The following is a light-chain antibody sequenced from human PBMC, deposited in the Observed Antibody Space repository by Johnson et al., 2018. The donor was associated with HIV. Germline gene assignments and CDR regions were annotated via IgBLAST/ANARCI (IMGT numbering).Light chain of an antibody. J-gene: IGLJ1*01. CDR1: SSNIGNNY. V-gene: IGLV1-51*01. CDR2: DNN. Sequence: QAVLTQPPSVSAAPGQKVTISCSGSSSNIGNNYVSWYQQLPGTAPKLLIYDNNKRPSGIPDRFSGSKSGTSATLGITGLQTGDEADYYCTTWDDSKNGYVFGTGTKVTVL. CDR3: TTWDDSKNGYV.